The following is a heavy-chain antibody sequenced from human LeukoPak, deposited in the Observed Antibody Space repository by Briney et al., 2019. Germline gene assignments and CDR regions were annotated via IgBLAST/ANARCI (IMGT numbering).Heavy chain of an antibody. V-gene: IGHV3-53*01. CDR1: GFTFSSYS. Sequence: GGSLRLSCAASGFTFSSYSMNWVRQAPGKGLEWVSFIYSGTTHYSDSVKGRFTISRDNLKNTVYLQMNSLRAEDTAVYYCARECTSGGSCYDYWGQGTLVTVSS. J-gene: IGHJ4*02. CDR3: ARECTSGGSCYDY. CDR2: IYSGTT. D-gene: IGHD2-8*01.